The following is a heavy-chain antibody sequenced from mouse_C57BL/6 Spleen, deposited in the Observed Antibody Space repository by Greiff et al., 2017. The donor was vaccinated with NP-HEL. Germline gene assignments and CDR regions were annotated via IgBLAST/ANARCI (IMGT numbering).Heavy chain of an antibody. CDR1: GYTFTSYG. Sequence: QVQLQQSGAELARPGALVKLSCKASGYTFTSYGISWVKQRTGQGLEWIGEIYPRSGNTYYNEKFKGKATLTADKSSSTAYMELRSLTSEDSAVYFCARKGYDYEDAMDYWGQGTSVTVSS. D-gene: IGHD2-4*01. J-gene: IGHJ4*01. CDR3: ARKGYDYEDAMDY. V-gene: IGHV1-81*01. CDR2: IYPRSGNT.